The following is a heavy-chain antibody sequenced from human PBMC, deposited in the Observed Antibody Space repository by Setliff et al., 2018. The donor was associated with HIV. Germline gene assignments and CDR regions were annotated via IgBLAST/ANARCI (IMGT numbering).Heavy chain of an antibody. V-gene: IGHV3-33*06. J-gene: IGHJ4*02. D-gene: IGHD1-1*01. CDR2: IWYDGSNK. CDR1: GFTFSSYG. Sequence: LRLSCAASGFTFSSYGMHWVRQAPGKGLEWVAVIWYDGSNKYYADSVKGRFTISRDNSKNTLYLQMNSLRAEDTAVYYCAKDLVTTTGPDYWGQGTLVTVSS. CDR3: AKDLVTTTGPDY.